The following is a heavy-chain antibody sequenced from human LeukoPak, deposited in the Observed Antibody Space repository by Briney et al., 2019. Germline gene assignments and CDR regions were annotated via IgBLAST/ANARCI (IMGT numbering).Heavy chain of an antibody. CDR3: AKARGTTGWLPYFDY. CDR1: GFTFSSYA. Sequence: PGGSLRLSCSASGFTFSSYAMSWVRQAPGKGLEWVSSVNDGGDNTNYADYLRGRFTVSRDNSRNTLWLQMNSLRAEDTAIYYCAKARGTTGWLPYFDYWGQGALVTVSS. D-gene: IGHD6-19*01. CDR2: VNDGGDNT. V-gene: IGHV3-23*01. J-gene: IGHJ4*02.